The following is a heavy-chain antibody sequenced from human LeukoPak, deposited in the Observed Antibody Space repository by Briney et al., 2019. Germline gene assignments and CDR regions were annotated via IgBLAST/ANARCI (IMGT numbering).Heavy chain of an antibody. V-gene: IGHV1-8*01. J-gene: IGHJ4*02. D-gene: IGHD3-22*01. CDR2: MNPNSGNT. Sequence: ASVKVSCKASGCTFTSYDINWVRQATGQGLEWMGWMNPNSGNTGYAQKFQGRVTMTRNTSISTAYMELSSLRSEDTAVYYCARGLPAKYYYDSSGYWGQGTLVTVSS. CDR1: GCTFTSYD. CDR3: ARGLPAKYYYDSSGY.